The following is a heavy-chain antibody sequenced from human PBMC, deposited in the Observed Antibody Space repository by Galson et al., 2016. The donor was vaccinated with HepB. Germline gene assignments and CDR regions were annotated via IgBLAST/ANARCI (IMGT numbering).Heavy chain of an antibody. V-gene: IGHV3-48*02. CDR2: ISSTSRTI. CDR1: GFTFSSYN. CDR3: AREMMYRNGWYINHGFDY. Sequence: SLRLSCAASGFTFSSYNMNWVRQAPGKGLEWVSYISSTSRTINYADSVKGRFTISRDNAKNSLYVQMNSLRDEDTAVYYCAREMMYRNGWYINHGFDYWGQGTLVTVSS. D-gene: IGHD6-19*01. J-gene: IGHJ4*02.